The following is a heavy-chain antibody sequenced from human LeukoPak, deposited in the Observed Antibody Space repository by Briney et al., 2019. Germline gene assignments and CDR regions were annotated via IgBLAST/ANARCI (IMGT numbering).Heavy chain of an antibody. V-gene: IGHV1-2*02. CDR1: GYTFTGYY. Sequence: EASVKVSRKASGYTFTGYYMHWVRQAPGQGLEWMGWINPNSGGTNYAQKFQGRVTMTRDTSISTAYMELSRLRSDDTAVYYCARSRGDIVVIPAVEPAEYWGQGTLVTVSS. J-gene: IGHJ4*02. D-gene: IGHD2-2*01. CDR3: ARSRGDIVVIPAVEPAEY. CDR2: INPNSGGT.